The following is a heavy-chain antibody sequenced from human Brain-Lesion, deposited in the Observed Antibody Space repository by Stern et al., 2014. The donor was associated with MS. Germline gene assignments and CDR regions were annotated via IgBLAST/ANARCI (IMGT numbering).Heavy chain of an antibody. J-gene: IGHJ4*02. D-gene: IGHD1-26*01. V-gene: IGHV1-24*01. CDR3: ATLSPGAGGNYYRHFDY. CDR2: FDPEDGET. Sequence: VQLEESEAEVKKPGASVKVSCKVSGYTLTELSMHWVRQAPRKGLEWMGGFDPEDGETIYAQKFPGRVTMTEDTSTDTAYMELSSLRSEDTAVYYCATLSPGAGGNYYRHFDYWGQGTLVTVSS. CDR1: GYTLTELS.